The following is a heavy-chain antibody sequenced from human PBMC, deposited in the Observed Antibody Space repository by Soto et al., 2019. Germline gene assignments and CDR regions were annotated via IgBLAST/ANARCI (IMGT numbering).Heavy chain of an antibody. CDR3: ARDWRFGEEGMEA. Sequence: SVKVSCKASGGTFSSYAISWVRQAPGQGLEWMGGIIPIFGTANYAQKIQSRVTITADESTSTAYMELSGLRSEATAAYYCARDWRFGEEGMEARGQGTKVTVAS. D-gene: IGHD3-10*01. V-gene: IGHV1-69*13. CDR2: IIPIFGTA. CDR1: GGTFSSYA. J-gene: IGHJ6*02.